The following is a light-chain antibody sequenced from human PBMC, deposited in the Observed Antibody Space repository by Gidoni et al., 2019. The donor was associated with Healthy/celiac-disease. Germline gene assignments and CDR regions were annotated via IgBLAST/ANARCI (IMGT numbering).Light chain of an antibody. CDR1: QSLLHSNGYNY. CDR2: LGS. CDR3: MQALQTPVFT. V-gene: IGKV2-28*01. Sequence: DLVMTQSPLSLPVTPGEPASISCRSSQSLLHSNGYNYLDWYLQKPGQSPQLLIYLGSNWASGVPDRFSGSGSGTDFTLKISRVEAEDVGVYYCMQALQTPVFTFGPGTKVDIK. J-gene: IGKJ3*01.